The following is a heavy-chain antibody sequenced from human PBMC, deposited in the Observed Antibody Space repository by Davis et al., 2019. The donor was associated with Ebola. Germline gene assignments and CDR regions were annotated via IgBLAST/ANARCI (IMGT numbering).Heavy chain of an antibody. CDR1: GGSISSYY. CDR3: ATHFNWGSWRDAFDI. Sequence: PSETLSLTCTVSGGSISSYYWSWIRQPPGKGLEWIGYIYYSGSTNYNPSLKSRVTISVDTSKNQFSLKLSSVTAADTAVYYCATHFNWGSWRDAFDIWGQGTMVTVSS. CDR2: IYYSGST. J-gene: IGHJ3*02. D-gene: IGHD7-27*01. V-gene: IGHV4-59*12.